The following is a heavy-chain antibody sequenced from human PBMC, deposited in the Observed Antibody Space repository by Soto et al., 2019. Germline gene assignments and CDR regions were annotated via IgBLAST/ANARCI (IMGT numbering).Heavy chain of an antibody. CDR2: ISSSGRQT. D-gene: IGHD3-3*01. Sequence: EVQLLESGGTLVQLGGSLRLSCAASGFTFSNYAMSLVRQAPGKGLEWVSAISSSGRQTYYADSVRGRFTILRDNSKNALYLQMSSLRAGDTAVYYCAKDRTTFGVINQYFFDSWGQGTLVAVSS. CDR3: AKDRTTFGVINQYFFDS. J-gene: IGHJ4*02. CDR1: GFTFSNYA. V-gene: IGHV3-23*01.